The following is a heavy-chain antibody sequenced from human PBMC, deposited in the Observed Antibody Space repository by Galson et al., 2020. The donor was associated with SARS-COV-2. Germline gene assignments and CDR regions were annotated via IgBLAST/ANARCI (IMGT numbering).Heavy chain of an antibody. Sequence: GESLKISCAASGFTFSRSWMSWVRQAPGKGLEWVASIKQDDSEKYYVDSVKGRFTISRDNAKNSLYLQMNSLRAEDTAVYYCARQYSSDWPYYLDYGGQGTLVTVSS. CDR2: IKQDDSEK. V-gene: IGHV3-7*03. J-gene: IGHJ4*02. CDR1: GFTFSRSW. D-gene: IGHD6-25*01. CDR3: ARQYSSDWPYYLDY.